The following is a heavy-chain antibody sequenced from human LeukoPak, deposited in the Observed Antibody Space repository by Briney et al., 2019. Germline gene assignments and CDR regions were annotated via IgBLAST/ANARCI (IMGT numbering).Heavy chain of an antibody. CDR2: ISSSASSI. CDR1: GFTVRQYG. V-gene: IGHV3-48*03. D-gene: IGHD6-19*01. J-gene: IGHJ4*02. CDR3: ARGPNNSGWIYYFDY. Sequence: GGSLRLSCAASGFTVRQYGMNWVRQAPGKGLEWLSYISSSASSIYYADSVKGRFTISRDNAKKSVYLQVNSLRAEDTAVYYCARGPNNSGWIYYFDYWGQGTLVTVSS.